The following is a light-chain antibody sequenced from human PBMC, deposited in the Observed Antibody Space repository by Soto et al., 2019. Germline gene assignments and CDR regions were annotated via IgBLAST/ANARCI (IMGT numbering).Light chain of an antibody. CDR2: GIS. V-gene: IGKV3-20*01. CDR1: QSVSSSY. Sequence: EIVLTQSPGTLSLSPGERATLSCRASQSVSSSYLAWYQQKPGQAPRLLMYGISRRATGIPDRFSGSGSGTDFTLTISRLEPEAFAVYYGQQYVTSSPRTFGPGTKV. CDR3: QQYVTSSPRT. J-gene: IGKJ1*01.